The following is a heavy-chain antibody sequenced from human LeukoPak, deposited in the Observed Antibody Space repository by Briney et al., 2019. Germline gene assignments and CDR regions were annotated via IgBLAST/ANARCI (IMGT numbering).Heavy chain of an antibody. CDR3: GRSGGVYCSGPSCYKSLNPFDV. Sequence: ASVKVSCKPPGYTFTSFGISWVRQAPGQGLEWMGWISGYNGKPKYAQAFEGRVATTTDTSTKTVFLERRSLESDATAIYYVGRSGGVYCSGPSCYKSLNPFDVWGQGTLVTVSS. CDR2: ISGYNGKP. D-gene: IGHD2-15*01. CDR1: GYTFTSFG. V-gene: IGHV1-18*01. J-gene: IGHJ3*01.